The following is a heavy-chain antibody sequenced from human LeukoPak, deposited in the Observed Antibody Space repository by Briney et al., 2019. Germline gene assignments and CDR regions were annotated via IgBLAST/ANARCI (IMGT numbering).Heavy chain of an antibody. Sequence: PGGSLRLSCAASGFTVSSNYMGRVRQAPGEGLEWVSVIYSGGFTSYADSVKGRFTISRDSSKNTLYLQMNSLRAEDTAVYYCYGIRLGDGFDIWGQRTMVIVSS. CDR3: YGIRLGDGFDI. CDR1: GFTVSSNY. CDR2: IYSGGFT. J-gene: IGHJ3*02. D-gene: IGHD3-16*01. V-gene: IGHV3-53*01.